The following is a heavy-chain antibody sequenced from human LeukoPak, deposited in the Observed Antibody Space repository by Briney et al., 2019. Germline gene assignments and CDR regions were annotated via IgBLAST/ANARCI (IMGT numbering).Heavy chain of an antibody. Sequence: SETLSLTCTVSGGSISSSSYYWGWIRQPPGKGLEWIGSIYYSGSTYYNPSLKSRVTISVDTSKNQFSLKLSSVTAADTAVYYWARESVTRFGEVIITWAHAHFDYGGKETLVTVPS. CDR2: IYYSGST. J-gene: IGHJ4*02. CDR1: GGSISSSSYY. CDR3: ARESVTRFGEVIITWAHAHFDY. D-gene: IGHD3-10*01. V-gene: IGHV4-39*07.